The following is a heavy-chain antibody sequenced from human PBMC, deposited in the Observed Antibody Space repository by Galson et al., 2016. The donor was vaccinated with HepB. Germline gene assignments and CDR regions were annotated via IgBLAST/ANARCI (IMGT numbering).Heavy chain of an antibody. J-gene: IGHJ4*02. Sequence: SLRLSCAASGFTLRSYAMHWVRQAPGKGLEWVAITSYDGNYTYYADSVQGRFTISRDNSKNTLYLQLNSLRTGDTAVYYCARSRIPGYCAAAVCHSFDYWGQGTLVTVSS. CDR1: GFTLRSYA. V-gene: IGHV3-30*03. D-gene: IGHD2-8*02. CDR3: ARSRIPGYCAAAVCHSFDY. CDR2: TSYDGNYT.